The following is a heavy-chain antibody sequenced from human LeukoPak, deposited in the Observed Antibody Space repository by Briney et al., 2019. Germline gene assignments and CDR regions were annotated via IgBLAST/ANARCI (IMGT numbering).Heavy chain of an antibody. CDR2: ISYDGSNK. J-gene: IGHJ4*02. CDR3: AKDPGITISYSFGFDY. D-gene: IGHD3-3*01. V-gene: IGHV3-30*18. CDR1: GFTFSGYG. Sequence: PGGSLRLSCAASGFTFSGYGMHWVRQAPGKGLEWVAVISYDGSNKYYADSVKGRFTISRDNSKNTLYLQMNSLRAEDTAVYYCAKDPGITISYSFGFDYWGQGTLVTVSS.